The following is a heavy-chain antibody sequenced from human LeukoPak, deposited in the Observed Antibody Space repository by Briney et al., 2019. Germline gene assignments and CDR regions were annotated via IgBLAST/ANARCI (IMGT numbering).Heavy chain of an antibody. Sequence: PGGSLRLSCAASGFTFSSYAMSWVRQAPGKGLEWVSAISGSGGSTYYEDSVKGRFTISRDNAKNSLYLQMNSLRAEDTAVYYCARVYYYGSGSWFDPWGQGTLVTVSS. J-gene: IGHJ5*02. V-gene: IGHV3-23*01. CDR3: ARVYYYGSGSWFDP. CDR2: ISGSGGST. CDR1: GFTFSSYA. D-gene: IGHD3-10*01.